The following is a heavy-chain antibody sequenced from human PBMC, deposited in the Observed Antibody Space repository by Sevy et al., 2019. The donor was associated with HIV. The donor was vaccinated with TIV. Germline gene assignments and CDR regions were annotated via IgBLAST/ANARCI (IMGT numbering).Heavy chain of an antibody. D-gene: IGHD3-22*01. Sequence: GGSLRLSCAASGFTFSSYGMHWVRQAPGKGLEWVAVIWNDRSNKEYADSVKGRFTISRDNSKNTLYLQMNSLRAEDNAVYYCASVPNNYYDSGGYSGNDAFDIWGQGTMVTVSS. V-gene: IGHV3-33*01. CDR2: IWNDRSNK. J-gene: IGHJ3*02. CDR1: GFTFSSYG. CDR3: ASVPNNYYDSGGYSGNDAFDI.